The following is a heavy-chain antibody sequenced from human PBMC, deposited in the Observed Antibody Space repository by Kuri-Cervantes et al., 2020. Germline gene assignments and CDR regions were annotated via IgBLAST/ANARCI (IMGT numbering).Heavy chain of an antibody. J-gene: IGHJ4*02. Sequence: ESLKISCTVSGGSVSSGSYYWSWIRQPPGKGLEWIGYIYYSGSTNYNPSLKSRVTISVDTSKNQFSLKLSSVTAADTAVYYCARRTRYYFDYWGQGTLVTVSS. CDR1: GGSVSSGSYY. CDR3: ARRTRYYFDY. CDR2: IYYSGST. V-gene: IGHV4-61*01.